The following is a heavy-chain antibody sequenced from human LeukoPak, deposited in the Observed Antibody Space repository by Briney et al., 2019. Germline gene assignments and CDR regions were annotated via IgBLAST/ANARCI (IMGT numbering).Heavy chain of an antibody. J-gene: IGHJ4*02. CDR3: ASESFQVVRGDSPLDY. CDR1: GYSFADYY. CDR2: IKPNSGGT. V-gene: IGHV1-2*02. Sequence: GASVKVSCKASGYSFADYYMHWVRQAPGQGLEWMGWIKPNSGGTRSAQKFQGRVTMTRDTSISTAYMELSRLRSDDTAVYYCASESFQVVRGDSPLDYWGQGTLVTVSS. D-gene: IGHD3-10*01.